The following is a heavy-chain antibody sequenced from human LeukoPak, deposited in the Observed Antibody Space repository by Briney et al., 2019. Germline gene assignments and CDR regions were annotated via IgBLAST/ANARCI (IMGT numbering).Heavy chain of an antibody. J-gene: IGHJ6*04. CDR1: GGSISSGGYY. D-gene: IGHD4-11*01. CDR3: ARETPSTMTTVPTSSSDV. V-gene: IGHV4-31*03. Sequence: SETLSLTCTVSGGSISSGGYYWSWIRQHPGKGLEWIGYIYYSGSTYYNPSLKSRVTISVDTSKNQFSLKLSSVTAADTAVYYCARETPSTMTTVPTSSSDVWGKGTTVTVSS. CDR2: IYYSGST.